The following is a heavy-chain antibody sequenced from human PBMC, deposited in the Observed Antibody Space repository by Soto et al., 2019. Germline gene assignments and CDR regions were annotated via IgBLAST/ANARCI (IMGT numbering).Heavy chain of an antibody. J-gene: IGHJ6*03. V-gene: IGHV4-39*01. Sequence: SETLSLTCTVSGVTISSSNYYWGWIRQPPGKGLEWIGSVYYSGNTYYNPSLKSRVTMSVDTSKNQFSLKLSSVTAADTAVYYCARHSSSYYYMDVWGKGTTVTVSS. CDR2: VYYSGNT. CDR3: ARHSSSYYYMDV. D-gene: IGHD6-6*01. CDR1: GVTISSSNYY.